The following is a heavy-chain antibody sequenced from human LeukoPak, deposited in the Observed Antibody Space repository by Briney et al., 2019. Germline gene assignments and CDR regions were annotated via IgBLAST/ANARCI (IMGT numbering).Heavy chain of an antibody. CDR3: ARDPNGDYIGAFDM. CDR1: GFTFSAYA. V-gene: IGHV3-23*01. D-gene: IGHD4-17*01. Sequence: GGSLRLSCTASGFTFSAYAMMWVRQAPGKGPEWVSAIRGGGGSAFYADSVKGRFTISRDNSKYTLFLQMNSLRAEDTAVYYCARDPNGDYIGAFDMWGPGTMVTASS. CDR2: IRGGGGSA. J-gene: IGHJ3*02.